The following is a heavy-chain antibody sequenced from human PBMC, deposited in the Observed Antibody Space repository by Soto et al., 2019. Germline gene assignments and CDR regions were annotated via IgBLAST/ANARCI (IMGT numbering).Heavy chain of an antibody. Sequence: EVLLLESGGGLVQPGGSLRLSCAASGFTFSSYAMSWVRQAPGKGLEWVSAISGSGGSTYYADSVKGRFTISRDNSKNTLYLQMNSLRAEDTAVYYCAKDLSDFWSGYYNDYFDYWGQGTLVTVSS. J-gene: IGHJ4*02. CDR2: ISGSGGST. V-gene: IGHV3-23*01. CDR3: AKDLSDFWSGYYNDYFDY. D-gene: IGHD3-3*01. CDR1: GFTFSSYA.